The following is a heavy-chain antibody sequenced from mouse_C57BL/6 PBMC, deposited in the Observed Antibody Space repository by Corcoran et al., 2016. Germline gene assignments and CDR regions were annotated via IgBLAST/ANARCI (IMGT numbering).Heavy chain of an antibody. J-gene: IGHJ3*01. V-gene: IGHV8-12*01. CDR1: GFSLSTSGMG. CDR2: IYWDDAK. CDR3: ARSGYGNPFAY. D-gene: IGHD2-1*01. Sequence: QVTLKESGPGILQSSQTLSLTCSFSGFSLSTSGMGVSWIRQPSGKGLEWLAHIYWDDAKRYNPSLKSRLTISKDTSRNQVFLKITSVDTSDTATFYCARSGYGNPFAYWGQGTLVTVSA.